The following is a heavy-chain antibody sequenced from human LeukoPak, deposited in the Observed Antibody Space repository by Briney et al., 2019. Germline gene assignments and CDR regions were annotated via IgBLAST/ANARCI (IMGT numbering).Heavy chain of an antibody. D-gene: IGHD3-10*01. V-gene: IGHV1-46*01. CDR1: GYTFTSYY. CDR3: ARDLTNGEAFDI. Sequence: ASVKVSCKASGYTFTSYYMHWVRQAPGQGLEWMGVINPSGGSTTYAQKFQGRVTMTRDTSTITVYMELSSLRSEDTAMYYCARDLTNGEAFDIWGQGTMVTVSS. J-gene: IGHJ3*02. CDR2: INPSGGST.